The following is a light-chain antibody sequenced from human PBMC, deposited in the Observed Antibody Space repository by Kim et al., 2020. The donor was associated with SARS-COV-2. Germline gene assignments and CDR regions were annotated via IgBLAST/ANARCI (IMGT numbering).Light chain of an antibody. CDR1: QRVTSNY. CDR2: GAS. CDR3: QQYAGSPYT. Sequence: LSPGERATLSCRASQRVTSNYLAWYQQKPGQAPRLLIYGASSRATGIPERFSGSGSGTDFTLTISRLEPEDFAVYYCQQYAGSPYTFGQGTKLEI. J-gene: IGKJ2*01. V-gene: IGKV3-20*01.